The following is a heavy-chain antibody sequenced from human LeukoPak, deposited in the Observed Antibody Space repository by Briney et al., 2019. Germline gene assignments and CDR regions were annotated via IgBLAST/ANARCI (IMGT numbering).Heavy chain of an antibody. J-gene: IGHJ5*02. CDR3: ARDALEEVRGVVGS. CDR1: GYTFTGYY. D-gene: IGHD3-10*01. V-gene: IGHV1-2*02. Sequence: ASVKVSCKASGYTFTGYYMHWVRQAPGQGLEWMGWINPNSGGTNYAQKFQGRVTMTRDTSISTACMELSRLTSDDTAVYYCARDALEEVRGVVGSWGQGTLVTVSS. CDR2: INPNSGGT.